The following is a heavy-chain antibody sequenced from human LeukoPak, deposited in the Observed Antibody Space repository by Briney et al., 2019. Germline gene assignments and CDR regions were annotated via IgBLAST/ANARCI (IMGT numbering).Heavy chain of an antibody. D-gene: IGHD1-7*01. V-gene: IGHV4-30-2*01. CDR1: GGSISSGGYY. CDR3: ARGDWNYILFDY. Sequence: SETLSLTCTVSGGSISSGGYYWSWIRQPPGKGLEWIGYIYHSGSTYYNPSLKSRVTISVDRSKNQFSLKLSSVTAADTAVYYCARGDWNYILFDYWGQGTLVTVSS. CDR2: IYHSGST. J-gene: IGHJ4*02.